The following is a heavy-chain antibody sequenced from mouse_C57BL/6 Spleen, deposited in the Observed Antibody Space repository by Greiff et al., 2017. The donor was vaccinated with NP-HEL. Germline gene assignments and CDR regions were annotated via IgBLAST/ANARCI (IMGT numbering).Heavy chain of an antibody. CDR2: ISGGGGNT. CDR1: GFTFSSYT. Sequence: EVHLVESGGGLVKPGGSLKLSCAASGFTFSSYTMSWVRQTPEKRLEWVATISGGGGNTYYPDSVKGRFTISRDNAKNTLYLQMSSLRSEDTALYYCARLLREFAYWGQGTLVTVSA. V-gene: IGHV5-9*01. CDR3: ARLLREFAY. J-gene: IGHJ3*01. D-gene: IGHD3-2*02.